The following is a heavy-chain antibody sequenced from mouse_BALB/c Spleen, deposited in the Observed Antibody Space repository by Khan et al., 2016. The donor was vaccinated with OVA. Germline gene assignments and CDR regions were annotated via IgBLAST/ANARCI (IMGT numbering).Heavy chain of an antibody. J-gene: IGHJ2*01. V-gene: IGHV1-7*01. CDR3: ARRGLRWDFDY. Sequence: QVQLKQSGAELAKPGASVKMSCKASGYTFINYWLPGVQQRPGQGLEWIGYINPSTGYTEYNQNFKDKATLTADKSSRTAYMQLSSLTSEESAVYYCARRGLRWDFDYWGQGTTLTVSS. D-gene: IGHD1-1*01. CDR2: INPSTGYT. CDR1: GYTFINYW.